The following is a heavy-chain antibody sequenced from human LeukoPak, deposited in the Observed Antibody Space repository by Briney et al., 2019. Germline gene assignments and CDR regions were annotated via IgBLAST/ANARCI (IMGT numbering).Heavy chain of an antibody. D-gene: IGHD5-18*01. CDR3: TTDRDTTMVRNFTLFDY. Sequence: GGSLRLSCAVSGSTFSNAWMSWVRQAPGKGLEWVGRIKSKTDGGATDYAAPVKGRFTISRDDSKNTLYLQMNSLITEDTAVYYCTTDRDTTMVRNFTLFDYWRQGTLVTVSS. J-gene: IGHJ4*02. CDR1: GSTFSNAW. V-gene: IGHV3-15*01. CDR2: IKSKTDGGAT.